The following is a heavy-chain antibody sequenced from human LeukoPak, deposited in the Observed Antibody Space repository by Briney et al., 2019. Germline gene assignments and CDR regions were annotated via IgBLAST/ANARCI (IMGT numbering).Heavy chain of an antibody. J-gene: IGHJ4*02. V-gene: IGHV1-69*13. D-gene: IGHD2-2*01. Sequence: SVKVSCKASGGTFSSYAISWVRQAPGQGLEWMGGIIPILGTANYAQKFQGRVTITADESTSTAYMELSSLRSEDTAVYYCARGPSTTGEVDYWGQGTLVTVSS. CDR3: ARGPSTTGEVDY. CDR2: IIPILGTA. CDR1: GGTFSSYA.